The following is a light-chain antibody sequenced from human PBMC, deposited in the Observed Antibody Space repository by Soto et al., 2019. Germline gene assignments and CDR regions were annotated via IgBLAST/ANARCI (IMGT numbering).Light chain of an antibody. CDR2: DAS. Sequence: VLTQSPCALSLYPRERATLSCRASQSVSSYLAWYQQKPGQAPRLLIYDASNRATGIPARFSGSGSGTDFTLTISSLEPEDFAVYYCQQRSNWLLTFGGRTKVDIK. J-gene: IGKJ4*01. CDR3: QQRSNWLLT. V-gene: IGKV3-11*01. CDR1: QSVSSY.